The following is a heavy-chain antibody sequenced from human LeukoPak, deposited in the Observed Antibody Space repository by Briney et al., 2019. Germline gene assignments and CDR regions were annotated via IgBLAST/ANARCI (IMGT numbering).Heavy chain of an antibody. J-gene: IGHJ1*01. CDR2: IKSDGST. V-gene: IGHV3-74*01. Sequence: GGSLRLSCAASGFTFSSYWMPWVRQAPGKGLVWVSRIKSDGSTRYADSVKGRFTVSRDNAKNTVSLQMNSLRAEDTGVYYCARAPSEIGGYYPEYFRHWGQGTLVIVSS. CDR1: GFTFSSYW. D-gene: IGHD3-22*01. CDR3: ARAPSEIGGYYPEYFRH.